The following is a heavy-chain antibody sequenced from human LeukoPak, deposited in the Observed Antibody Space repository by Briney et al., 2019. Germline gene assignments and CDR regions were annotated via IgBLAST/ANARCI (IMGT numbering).Heavy chain of an antibody. V-gene: IGHV3-23*01. D-gene: IGHD2-2*01. CDR2: ISGSGGST. J-gene: IGHJ6*03. CDR3: AKPSCGTSCPRYYYYYYMDV. Sequence: GGSLRLSCAASGFTFSSYAMSWVRQAPGKGLEWVSAISGSGGSTYFADSVKGRFTISRDNSKNTLYLQMNSLRAEDTAVYYCAKPSCGTSCPRYYYYYYMDVWGKGTTVTVSS. CDR1: GFTFSSYA.